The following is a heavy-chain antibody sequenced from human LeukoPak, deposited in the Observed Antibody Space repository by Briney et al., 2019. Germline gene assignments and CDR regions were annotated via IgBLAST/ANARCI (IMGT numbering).Heavy chain of an antibody. J-gene: IGHJ4*02. CDR2: IYYSGST. V-gene: IGHV4-59*01. Sequence: SETLSLTCTVSGGSISSYYWSWIRQPPGKGLEWIGYIYYSGSTNYNPSLKSRVTISVDTSKNQFSLKLSSVTAADTAVYYCASLPTYCSSTSCLDYWGQGTLVTVAS. CDR3: ASLPTYCSSTSCLDY. CDR1: GGSISSYY. D-gene: IGHD2-2*01.